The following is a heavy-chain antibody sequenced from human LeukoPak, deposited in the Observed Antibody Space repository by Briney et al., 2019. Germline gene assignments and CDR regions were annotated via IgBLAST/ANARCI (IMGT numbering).Heavy chain of an antibody. CDR1: EFSVGSNY. CDR2: IYSGGST. V-gene: IGHV3-53*05. J-gene: IGHJ4*02. CDR3: AKDITSSWYGHYFDY. Sequence: GGSLRLSCAASEFSVGSNYMTWVRQAPGKGLEWVSLIYSGGSTYYADSVKGRFTISRDNSKNTLYLQMNSLRAEDMALYYCAKDITSSWYGHYFDYWGQGTLVTVSS. D-gene: IGHD6-13*01.